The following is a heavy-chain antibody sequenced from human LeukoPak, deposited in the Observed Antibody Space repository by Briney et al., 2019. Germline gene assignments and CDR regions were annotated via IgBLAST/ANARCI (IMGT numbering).Heavy chain of an antibody. Sequence: GGSLRLSCAASGFTFSSYGMHWVRQAPGKGLEWVAVIWDDGSNKYYADSVKGRFTISRDNSKNTLYLQMNSLISEDTAVYYCARAEVPAALKSGAFDICVQGTMVTVSS. D-gene: IGHD2-2*01. J-gene: IGHJ3*02. V-gene: IGHV3-33*01. CDR3: ARAEVPAALKSGAFDI. CDR1: GFTFSSYG. CDR2: IWDDGSNK.